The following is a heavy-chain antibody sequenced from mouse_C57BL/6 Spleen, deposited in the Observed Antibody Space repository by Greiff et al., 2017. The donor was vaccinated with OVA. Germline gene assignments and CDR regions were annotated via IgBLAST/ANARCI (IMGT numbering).Heavy chain of an antibody. CDR2: IYPRSGNT. CDR3: ARRGLITTVVATDY. CDR1: GYTFTSYG. J-gene: IGHJ2*01. Sequence: VKLMESGAELARPGASVKLSCKASGYTFTSYGISWVKQRTGQGLEWIGEIYPRSGNTYYNEKFKGKATLTADKSSSTAYMELRSLTSEDSAVYFCARRGLITTVVATDYWGQGTTLTVSS. D-gene: IGHD1-1*01. V-gene: IGHV1-81*01.